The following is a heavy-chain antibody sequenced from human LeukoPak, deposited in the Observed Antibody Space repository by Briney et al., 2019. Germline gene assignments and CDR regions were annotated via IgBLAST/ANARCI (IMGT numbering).Heavy chain of an antibody. D-gene: IGHD6-13*01. Sequence: SETLSLTCTVSGGSISSSSYYWGWIRQPPGKGLEWIGSIYYSGSTYYNPSLKSRVTISVDTSKNQFSLMLSSVTAADTAVYYCAREGHYSSSWEYWGQGTLVTVSS. V-gene: IGHV4-39*07. CDR1: GGSISSSSYY. CDR2: IYYSGST. CDR3: AREGHYSSSWEY. J-gene: IGHJ4*02.